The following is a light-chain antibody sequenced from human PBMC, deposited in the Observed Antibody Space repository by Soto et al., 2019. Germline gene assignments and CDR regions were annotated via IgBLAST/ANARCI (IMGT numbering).Light chain of an antibody. V-gene: IGLV1-40*01. CDR2: GNN. CDR1: SSNIGAGYG. CDR3: QSYDSSLNGYV. Sequence: SFLTRPPSVSGAPGQSVSISCTGSSSNIGAGYGVHWYHQLPGTAPKLLIFGNNNRPSGVPDRFSGSKSGTSASLGITGLQAEDEADYYCQSYDSSLNGYVFGTGTKVTVL. J-gene: IGLJ1*01.